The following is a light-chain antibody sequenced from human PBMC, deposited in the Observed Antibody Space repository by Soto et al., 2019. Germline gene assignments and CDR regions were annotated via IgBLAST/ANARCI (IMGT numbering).Light chain of an antibody. Sequence: QSVLTQPASVSGSPGQSITISCTGTSSDVGGYSYVSWYQQHPGKAPKLMIYEVSNRPSGVSNRFSGSKSGNTASLTISGLQAEDEADYYCSSYTSSSRGVFGGGTKLTVL. CDR3: SSYTSSSRGV. J-gene: IGLJ2*01. CDR2: EVS. CDR1: SSDVGGYSY. V-gene: IGLV2-14*01.